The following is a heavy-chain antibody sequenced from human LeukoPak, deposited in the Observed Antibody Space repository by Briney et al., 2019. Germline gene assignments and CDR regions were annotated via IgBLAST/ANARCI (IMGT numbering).Heavy chain of an antibody. J-gene: IGHJ4*02. CDR2: IYYSGST. Sequence: SETLSLTCTVSGGSISGFYWSWIRQPPGKGLEWIGYIYYSGSTNYNPSLKSRVTISVGTSKNQFSLKLSSVTAADTAVYYCARAVAVAGTLYFDYWGRGTLVTVSS. V-gene: IGHV4-59*01. CDR1: GGSISGFY. CDR3: ARAVAVAGTLYFDY. D-gene: IGHD6-19*01.